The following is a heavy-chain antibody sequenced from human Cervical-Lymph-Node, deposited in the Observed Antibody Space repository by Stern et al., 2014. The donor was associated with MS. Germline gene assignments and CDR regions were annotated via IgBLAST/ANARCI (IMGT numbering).Heavy chain of an antibody. CDR1: GFIFSSYA. D-gene: IGHD2-15*01. J-gene: IGHJ4*02. V-gene: IGHV3-30-3*01. CDR3: ARDTCRGGGCYFRY. CDR2: LANEGSKQ. Sequence: VQLVESGGGVVQPGGALGLSCAASGFIFSSYAMHWVRQAPGKGLDWVAFLANEGSKQFYADSVKGRFTISRDNSNNTLYLQMNSLRPEDTAVYYCARDTCRGGGCYFRYWGQGILITVSS.